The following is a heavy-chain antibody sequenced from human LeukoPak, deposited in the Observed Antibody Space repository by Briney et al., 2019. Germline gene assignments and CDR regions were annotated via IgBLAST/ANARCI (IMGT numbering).Heavy chain of an antibody. D-gene: IGHD3-10*01. J-gene: IGHJ4*02. CDR3: VKDQVLRGSGSYGDY. Sequence: GGSLRLSRLDSGFALSSYAMYWVRQAPGKGLEYVSPISRDGGTIYPADSVKGRITISRDNSTNTLYIQMSSLRTEDTAVYDCVKDQVLRGSGSYGDYWGQGTLVTVSS. CDR2: ISRDGGTI. CDR1: GFALSSYA. V-gene: IGHV3-64*03.